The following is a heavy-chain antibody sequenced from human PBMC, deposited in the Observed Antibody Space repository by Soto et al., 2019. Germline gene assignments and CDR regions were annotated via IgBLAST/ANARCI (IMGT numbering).Heavy chain of an antibody. V-gene: IGHV4-30-4*01. D-gene: IGHD3-22*01. CDR1: GGSISSGDYY. CDR3: ASTRDYYDTGAGDY. Sequence: SETLSLTCTVSGGSISSGDYYWSWIRQPPGKGLEWIGYIYYSGSTYYNPSLKSRVTISVDTSKNQFSLKLSSVTAADTAVYYCASTRDYYDTGAGDYWGQGTLVTVSS. CDR2: IYYSGST. J-gene: IGHJ4*02.